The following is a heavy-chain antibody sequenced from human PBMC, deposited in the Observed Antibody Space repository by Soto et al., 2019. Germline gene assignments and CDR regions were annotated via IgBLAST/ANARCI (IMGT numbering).Heavy chain of an antibody. CDR3: ASHDYNNYGQRIDS. J-gene: IGHJ4*02. CDR1: GGSISNRSYY. Sequence: KASETLSLTCTVSGGSISNRSYYWGWIRQPPGKGLEWIGSIYYSGSTYFNPSLKSRITISVDTSNNQFFLTLSSVTAPDTAVYYCASHDYNNYGQRIDSWGQGNLVTVSS. CDR2: IYYSGST. D-gene: IGHD4-4*01. V-gene: IGHV4-39*01.